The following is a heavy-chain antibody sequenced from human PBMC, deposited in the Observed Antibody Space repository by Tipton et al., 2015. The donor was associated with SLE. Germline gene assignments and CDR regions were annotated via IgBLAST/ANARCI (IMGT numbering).Heavy chain of an antibody. CDR3: ARDPTIVVAFSERNWFDP. D-gene: IGHD2-21*01. J-gene: IGHJ5*02. CDR2: INHSGST. Sequence: TLSLTCAVYGGSFSGYYWSWIRQPPGKGLEWIGEINHSGSTNYNPSLKSRVTISVDKSKNQFSLKLSSVTAADTAVYYCARDPTIVVAFSERNWFDPWGHGTLVTVSS. CDR1: GGSFSGYY. V-gene: IGHV4-34*01.